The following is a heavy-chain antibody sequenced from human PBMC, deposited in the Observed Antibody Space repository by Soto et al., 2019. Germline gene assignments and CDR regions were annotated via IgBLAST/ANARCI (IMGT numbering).Heavy chain of an antibody. CDR3: AEYHPFDYSNYFAY. V-gene: IGHV4-39*01. CDR1: GGSISSSSYC. Sequence: ALETLSLTCTVSGGSISSSSYCWGWIRKPPGKGLEWIGSIYYSGSTYYNPSLKSRVTISVDTSKNQFSLKLSSVPAADTAVFFCAEYHPFDYSNYFAYWGQGTLVTVSP. J-gene: IGHJ4*02. D-gene: IGHD4-4*01. CDR2: IYYSGST.